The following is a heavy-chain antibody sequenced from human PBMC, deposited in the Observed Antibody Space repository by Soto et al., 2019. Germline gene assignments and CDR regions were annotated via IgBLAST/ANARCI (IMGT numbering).Heavy chain of an antibody. D-gene: IGHD2-15*01. V-gene: IGHV1-24*01. Sequence: VKVSCKASGYRLTSYAINWARQATGQGLEWMVGFDPEDGETIYAQKFQGRVTMTEDTSTDTAYMELSSLRSEDTAVYYCATGGYCSGGSCYPHYYYGLEVRGQRTTVTVSS. J-gene: IGHJ6*02. CDR3: ATGGYCSGGSCYPHYYYGLEV. CDR2: FDPEDGET. CDR1: GYRLTSYA.